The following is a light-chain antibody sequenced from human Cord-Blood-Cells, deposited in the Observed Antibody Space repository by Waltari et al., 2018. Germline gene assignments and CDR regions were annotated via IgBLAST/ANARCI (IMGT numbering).Light chain of an antibody. Sequence: QSALTQPASVSGSPGQSTPISCTGTSSDVGGYNYVSWYQQHPGKAPKLMIYDVSNRPSGVSNRFSGSKSGNTASLTISGLQAEDEADYYCSSYTSSSTPLVVFGGGTKLTVL. V-gene: IGLV2-14*01. CDR3: SSYTSSSTPLVV. J-gene: IGLJ2*01. CDR1: SSDVGGYNY. CDR2: DVS.